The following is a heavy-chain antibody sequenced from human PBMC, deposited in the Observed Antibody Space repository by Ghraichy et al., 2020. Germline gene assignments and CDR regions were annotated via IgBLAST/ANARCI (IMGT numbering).Heavy chain of an antibody. Sequence: GGSLRLSCAASGFTFSSYWMSWVRQAPGKGLEWVANIKQDGSEKYYVDSVKGRFTISRDNAKNSLYLQMNSLRAEDTAVYYCARVDYDFWSGYYTGDYYYYGMDVWGQGTTVTVSS. D-gene: IGHD3-3*01. CDR1: GFTFSSYW. V-gene: IGHV3-7*01. CDR2: IKQDGSEK. CDR3: ARVDYDFWSGYYTGDYYYYGMDV. J-gene: IGHJ6*02.